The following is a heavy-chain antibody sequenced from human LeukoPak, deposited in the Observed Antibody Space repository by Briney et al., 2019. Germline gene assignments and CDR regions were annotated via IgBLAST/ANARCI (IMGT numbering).Heavy chain of an antibody. Sequence: SETLSLTCTVSGGSINSSSYYWGWIRQPPGKGLEWIGSIYYSGSTHYNPSLKSRVTISVDTSKNQFSLKLSSVTAADTAVYYCASLYSSGWSGYYYYMDVWGKGTTVTVSS. V-gene: IGHV4-39*01. J-gene: IGHJ6*03. CDR2: IYYSGST. CDR3: ASLYSSGWSGYYYYMDV. CDR1: GGSINSSSYY. D-gene: IGHD6-19*01.